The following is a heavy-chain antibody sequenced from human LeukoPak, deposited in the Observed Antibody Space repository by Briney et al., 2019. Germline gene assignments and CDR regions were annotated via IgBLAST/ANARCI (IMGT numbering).Heavy chain of an antibody. CDR1: GYTFTSDD. V-gene: IGHV1-8*01. CDR2: MNPNSGNT. D-gene: IGHD2-2*01. CDR3: ARLGYCSSTSCSITIFGVPLDYYYYYMDV. J-gene: IGHJ6*03. Sequence: ASVKVSCKASGYTFTSDDINWVRQATGQGLEWIGWMNPNSGNTGYAQKFQGRVTMTRNTSISTAYMELSSLRSEDTAVYYCARLGYCSSTSCSITIFGVPLDYYYYYMDVWGKGTTVTVSS.